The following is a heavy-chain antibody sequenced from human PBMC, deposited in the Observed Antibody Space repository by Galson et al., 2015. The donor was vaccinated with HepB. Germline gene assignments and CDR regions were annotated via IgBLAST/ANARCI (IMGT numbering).Heavy chain of an antibody. CDR2: VNTNTGNP. CDR3: ARAWSGYPMMFDYYYMDV. V-gene: IGHV7-4-1*02. Sequence: SVKVSCKASGYTFTSYAMNWVRQAPGQGLEWMGWVNTNTGNPTYAQGFTGRFVFSLDTSVSTAYLQISSLKAEDTAVYYCARAWSGYPMMFDYYYMDVWGKGTTVTVSS. D-gene: IGHD3-3*01. J-gene: IGHJ6*03. CDR1: GYTFTSYA.